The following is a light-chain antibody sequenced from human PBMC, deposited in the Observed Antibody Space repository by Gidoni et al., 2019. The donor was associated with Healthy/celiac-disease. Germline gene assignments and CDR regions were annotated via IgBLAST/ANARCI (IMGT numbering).Light chain of an antibody. Sequence: EIVLTQSPATLSLSPGERATLSCRASQSVSSYLAWYQQKPGQAPRPLIYEASNRAPGIPARFSGSGSGTDFTLTISSLETEDFEVYYCQQRSNWPPWTFGQGTKVEIK. CDR1: QSVSSY. V-gene: IGKV3-11*01. CDR2: EAS. CDR3: QQRSNWPPWT. J-gene: IGKJ1*01.